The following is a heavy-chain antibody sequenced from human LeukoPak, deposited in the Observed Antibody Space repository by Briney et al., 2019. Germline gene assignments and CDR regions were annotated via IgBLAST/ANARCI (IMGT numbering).Heavy chain of an antibody. CDR2: IYYSGST. Sequence: SETLSLTCTVSGGSISSSSYYWGWIRQPPGKGLEWIGSIYYSGSTYYNPSLKSRVTISVDTSKNQFSLKLSSVTAADTAVYYCAREWGGSYNWGQGTLVTVSS. J-gene: IGHJ4*02. CDR3: AREWGGSYN. D-gene: IGHD1-26*01. CDR1: GGSISSSSYY. V-gene: IGHV4-39*07.